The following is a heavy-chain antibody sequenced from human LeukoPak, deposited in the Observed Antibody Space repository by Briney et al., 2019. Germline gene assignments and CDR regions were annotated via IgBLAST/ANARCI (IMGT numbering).Heavy chain of an antibody. Sequence: PSETLSLTCTVSGDSINNYYWTWIRQPPGRGLEWIGYIYYSGTTNYNPSLKSRVTMSVDTSKNQFSLKMSSVTAADTAVYYCARSSGSYYFDCWGQGTLVTVSS. CDR2: IYYSGTT. CDR1: GDSINNYY. V-gene: IGHV4-59*01. D-gene: IGHD1-26*01. CDR3: ARSSGSYYFDC. J-gene: IGHJ4*02.